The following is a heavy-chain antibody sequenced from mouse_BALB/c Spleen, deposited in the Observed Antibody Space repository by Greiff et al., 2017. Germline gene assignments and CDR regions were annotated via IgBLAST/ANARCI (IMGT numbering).Heavy chain of an antibody. D-gene: IGHD1-1*01. Sequence: QVQLQQSGPGLVAPSQSLSITCTVSGFSLTSYDISWIRQPPGKGLEWLGVIWTGGGTNYNSAFMSRLSISKDNSKSQVFLKMNSLQTDDTAIYYCVRLHYGSSYTSYAMDYWGQGTSVTVSS. V-gene: IGHV2-9-2*01. J-gene: IGHJ4*01. CDR1: GFSLTSYD. CDR3: VRLHYGSSYTSYAMDY. CDR2: IWTGGGT.